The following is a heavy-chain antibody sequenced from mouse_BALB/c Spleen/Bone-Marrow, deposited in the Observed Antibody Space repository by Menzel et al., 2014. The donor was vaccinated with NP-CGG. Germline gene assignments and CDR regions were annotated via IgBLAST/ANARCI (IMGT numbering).Heavy chain of an antibody. CDR1: GYTFTSYY. J-gene: IGHJ3*01. CDR2: IYPGNVNT. D-gene: IGHD2-14*01. Sequence: VQLVESGPELVKPGASVRISCKASGYTFTSYYIHWVKQRPGQGPEWIGWIYPGNVNTKYNEKFKGKATLTADKSSSTAYMQLSSLTSEDSAVYFCARDYRYDAWFAYWGQGTLVTVSA. CDR3: ARDYRYDAWFAY. V-gene: IGHV1S56*01.